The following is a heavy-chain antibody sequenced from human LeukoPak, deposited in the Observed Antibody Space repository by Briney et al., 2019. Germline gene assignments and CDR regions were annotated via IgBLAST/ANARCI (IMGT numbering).Heavy chain of an antibody. Sequence: SETLSLTRTVSGGSISSYYWSWIRQPAGKGLEWIGRIYTSGSTNYNPSLKSRVTMSVDTSKNQFSLKLSSVTAADTAVYYCARASARRQYYYYYMDVWSKGTTVTVSS. CDR1: GGSISSYY. CDR2: IYTSGST. V-gene: IGHV4-4*07. J-gene: IGHJ6*03. CDR3: ARASARRQYYYYYMDV. D-gene: IGHD6-6*01.